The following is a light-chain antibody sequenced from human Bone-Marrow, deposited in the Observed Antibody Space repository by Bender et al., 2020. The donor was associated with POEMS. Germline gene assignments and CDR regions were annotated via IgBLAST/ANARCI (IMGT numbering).Light chain of an antibody. J-gene: IGLJ3*02. Sequence: QSALTQPASVSESPGQSITISCTGSSSDVGGYDYVYWYQQHPGKAPKLMIYDVSNRPSGVSDRFSGSKSGNTASLTIFGLQAEDEADYYCSSYSSSSTMWLFGGGTKLTVL. CDR1: SSDVGGYDY. CDR3: SSYSSSSTMWL. CDR2: DVS. V-gene: IGLV2-14*01.